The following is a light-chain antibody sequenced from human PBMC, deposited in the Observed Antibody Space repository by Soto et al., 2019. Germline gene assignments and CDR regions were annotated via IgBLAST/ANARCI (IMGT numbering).Light chain of an antibody. V-gene: IGKV4-1*01. CDR1: QSVLYSSNNKNY. Sequence: DIVMTPSPDSLAVSLGERATINCKSSQSVLYSSNNKNYLAWYQQKPGQPPKLLFYWASTRESGVPDRFSGSGSWSYIPLSISSLQADDVAVYYCQQYYSCTFGGGTKVEIK. J-gene: IGKJ4*02. CDR2: WAS. CDR3: QQYYSCT.